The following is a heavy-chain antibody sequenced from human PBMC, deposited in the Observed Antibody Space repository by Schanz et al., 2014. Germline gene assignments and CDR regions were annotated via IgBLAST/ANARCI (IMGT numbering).Heavy chain of an antibody. V-gene: IGHV1-18*01. CDR3: ARGSPENMIRGELDY. J-gene: IGHJ4*02. D-gene: IGHD3-10*01. CDR2: ISAYNGHT. CDR1: RYTFNTYG. Sequence: QGQLVQSGPEVKEPGASVKVSCEASRYTFNTYGLNWVRQAPGQGLEWMGWISAYNGHTDYAQKLQGRVTLTTDTSTSTVYMELSSLRSEDTAVYYCARGSPENMIRGELDYWGQGTLVTVSS.